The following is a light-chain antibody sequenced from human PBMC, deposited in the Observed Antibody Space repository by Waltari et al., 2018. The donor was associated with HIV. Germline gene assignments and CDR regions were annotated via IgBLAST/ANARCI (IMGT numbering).Light chain of an antibody. J-gene: IGLJ2*01. V-gene: IGLV3-1*01. CDR3: QAWHISAAV. Sequence: SFELTQPPSVSVSPGQTALIPCSGDKLGKEYVCWYQKKPGQSPLQVIYQDSKRPSGISERFSGSNSGNTATLTISGAQALDEADYYCQAWHISAAVFGGGTKLTVL. CDR1: KLGKEY. CDR2: QDS.